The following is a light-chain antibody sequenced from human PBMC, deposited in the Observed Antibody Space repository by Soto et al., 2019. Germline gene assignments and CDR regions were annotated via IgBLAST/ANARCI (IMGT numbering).Light chain of an antibody. CDR2: GAA. V-gene: IGKV3-15*01. Sequence: EIVMTQSPDTLSVSPGERATLSCRASQSVFSSLAWYQQKPGQAPRLLIYGAATRATGIPARFSGSGSGTEFTLTISSLQSEDFAVYYCQQYHNWLAFGQGTKVEIK. CDR1: QSVFSS. CDR3: QQYHNWLA. J-gene: IGKJ1*01.